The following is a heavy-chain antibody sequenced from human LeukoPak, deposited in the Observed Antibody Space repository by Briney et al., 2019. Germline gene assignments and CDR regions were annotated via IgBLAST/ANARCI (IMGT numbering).Heavy chain of an antibody. CDR3: ARDHEYYDILTGYYISDYFDY. Sequence: SETLSLTCTVSGGSISSSSYYWGWLRQPPGKGLEWLGSIYYSGSTYYNPSLKSRVTMSVNTSKNQFSLKLSSVTAADTAVYYCARDHEYYDILTGYYISDYFDYWGQGTLVTVSS. D-gene: IGHD3-9*01. V-gene: IGHV4-39*07. J-gene: IGHJ4*02. CDR2: IYYSGST. CDR1: GGSISSSSYY.